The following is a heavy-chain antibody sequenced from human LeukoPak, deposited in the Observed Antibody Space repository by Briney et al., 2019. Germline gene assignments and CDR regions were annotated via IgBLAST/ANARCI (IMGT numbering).Heavy chain of an antibody. CDR2: FYYSGST. CDR3: ARDRRGYGSGSYYRIGGQFDP. CDR1: GGSISSYY. D-gene: IGHD3-10*01. V-gene: IGHV4-59*01. Sequence: SETLSLTCTVSGGSISSYYWSWIRQPQGKGLRGIGYFYYSGSTNYNPSLKSRVTISVDTSKNQFSLKLSSVTAADTAVYYCARDRRGYGSGSYYRIGGQFDPWGQGTLVTVSS. J-gene: IGHJ5*02.